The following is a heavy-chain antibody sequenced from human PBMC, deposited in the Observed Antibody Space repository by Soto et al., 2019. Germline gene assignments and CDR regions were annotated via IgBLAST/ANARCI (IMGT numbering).Heavy chain of an antibody. CDR2: IDPSDSYT. CDR3: AFGGGDYYYGMDV. J-gene: IGHJ6*02. D-gene: IGHD3-10*01. Sequence: EVQLVQSGAEEKKPGESLRISCKGSGYSFTSYWISWVRQMPGKGLEWMGRIDPSDSYTNYNPSFQGHVTISADKSISTAYRQVSSLKASDTAMYYCAFGGGDYYYGMDVWGQGTTVTVSS. V-gene: IGHV5-10-1*01. CDR1: GYSFTSYW.